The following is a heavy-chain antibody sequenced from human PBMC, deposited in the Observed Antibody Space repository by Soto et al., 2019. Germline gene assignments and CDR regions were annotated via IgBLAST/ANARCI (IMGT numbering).Heavy chain of an antibody. CDR3: ARDLWGYCGTDCYPLDV. V-gene: IGHV4-59*01. CDR1: GGSISGYY. J-gene: IGHJ6*02. Sequence: SETLSLTCTVSGGSISGYYWSWIRQPPGKGLEWIGYMYKTGSTVYNPSFKSRVTISVDTSKNQFSLKLNSVTAADTAIYYCARDLWGYCGTDCYPLDVWGQGTTVT. D-gene: IGHD2-21*02. CDR2: MYKTGST.